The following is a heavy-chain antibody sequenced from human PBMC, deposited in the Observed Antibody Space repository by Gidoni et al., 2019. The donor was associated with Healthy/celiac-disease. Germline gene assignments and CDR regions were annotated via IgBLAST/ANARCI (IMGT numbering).Heavy chain of an antibody. CDR3: ARGTYSSSYYYYYYMDV. CDR1: GFTFSSYG. CDR2: IWYDGSNK. J-gene: IGHJ6*03. Sequence: QVQLVESGGGVVQPGRSRRLSCAASGFTFSSYGMHWVRQAPGKGLEWVAVIWYDGSNKYYADSVKGRFTISRDNSKNTLYLQMNSLRAEDTAVYYCARGTYSSSYYYYYYMDVWGKGTTVTVSS. V-gene: IGHV3-33*01. D-gene: IGHD6-6*01.